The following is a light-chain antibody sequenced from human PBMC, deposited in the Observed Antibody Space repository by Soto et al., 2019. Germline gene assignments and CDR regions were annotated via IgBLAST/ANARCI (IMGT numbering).Light chain of an antibody. CDR1: QPISYW. V-gene: IGKV1-5*01. CDR3: QQYNTDPYI. CDR2: DAY. Sequence: DTQLTQYPGTLSASIGDRVSITCRASQPISYWLAWYQTKPGQAPKLLIFDAYSLERGVPSRFSGTVSGTEFTLNITRLQPDDFATYYRQQYNTDPYIFGPGTTVEIK. J-gene: IGKJ3*01.